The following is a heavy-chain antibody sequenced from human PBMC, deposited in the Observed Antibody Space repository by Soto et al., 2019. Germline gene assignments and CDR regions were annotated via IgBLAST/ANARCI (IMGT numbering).Heavy chain of an antibody. J-gene: IGHJ4*02. CDR3: ARDAYYYDSSGYYFDY. D-gene: IGHD3-22*01. V-gene: IGHV4-31*03. CDR1: GGSISSGGYY. CDR2: IYYSGST. Sequence: SETLSLTCTVSGGSISSGGYYWSWIRQHPGKGLEWIGYIYYSGSTYYNPSLKSRVTISVDTSKNQFSLKLSSVTAADTAVYYCARDAYYYDSSGYYFDYWGQGTLVTVSS.